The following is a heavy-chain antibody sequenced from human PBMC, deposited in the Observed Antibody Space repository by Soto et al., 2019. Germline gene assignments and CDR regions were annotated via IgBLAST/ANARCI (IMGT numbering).Heavy chain of an antibody. V-gene: IGHV3-13*01. CDR1: GFTFSSYD. J-gene: IGHJ4*02. CDR3: ARGGGYCSGGSCFHFDY. D-gene: IGHD2-15*01. Sequence: LSLTCAASGFTFSSYDMHWVRQATGKGLEWVSAIGTAGDTYYPGSVKGRFTISRENAKNSLYLQMNSLRAGDTAVYYCARGGGYCSGGSCFHFDYWGQGTLVTVSS. CDR2: IGTAGDT.